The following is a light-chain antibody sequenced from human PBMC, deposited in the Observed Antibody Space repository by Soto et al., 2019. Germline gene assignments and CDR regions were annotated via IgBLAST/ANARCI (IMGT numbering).Light chain of an antibody. V-gene: IGLV1-51*01. Sequence: QSVLTQPPSVSAAPGQKVTISCSGSSPNIGNNYVSWYQQLPGTAPKLLIYDNNKRPSGIPDRCSGSKSGASATLGITGLQTGDEADYYCGTWDSSLSAHVVFGGGTKLTVL. CDR3: GTWDSSLSAHVV. CDR1: SPNIGNNY. CDR2: DNN. J-gene: IGLJ2*01.